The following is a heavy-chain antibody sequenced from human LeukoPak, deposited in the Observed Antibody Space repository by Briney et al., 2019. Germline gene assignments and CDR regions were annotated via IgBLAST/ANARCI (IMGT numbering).Heavy chain of an antibody. CDR2: ISSTSGSAI. CDR3: ARRYCSSTSCLLDY. J-gene: IGHJ4*02. CDR1: GFTFSSYE. Sequence: GGSLRLSCAASGFTFSSYEMNWVRQAPGKGLEWVSYISSTSGSAIYYADSVKGRFTISRDNATNSLYLQMNSLRAEDTAVYYCARRYCSSTSCLLDYWGQGTLVTVSS. D-gene: IGHD2-2*01. V-gene: IGHV3-48*03.